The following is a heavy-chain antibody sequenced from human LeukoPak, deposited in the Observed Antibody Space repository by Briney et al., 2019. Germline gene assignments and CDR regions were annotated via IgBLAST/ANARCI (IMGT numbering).Heavy chain of an antibody. V-gene: IGHV3-11*01. J-gene: IGHJ6*03. Sequence: GGSLRLSCAASGFSVISNYMSWVRQAPGKGLEWVSYISSSGSTIYYADSVKGRFTISRDNAKNSLYLQMNSLRAEDTAVYYCARDPQRKYYDSSGYNYYYYMDVWGKGTTVTVSS. CDR3: ARDPQRKYYDSSGYNYYYYMDV. CDR1: GFSVISNY. CDR2: ISSSGSTI. D-gene: IGHD3-22*01.